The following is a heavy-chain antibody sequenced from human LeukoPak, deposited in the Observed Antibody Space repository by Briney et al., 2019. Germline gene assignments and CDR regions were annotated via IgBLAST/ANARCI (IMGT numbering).Heavy chain of an antibody. Sequence: GGSLRLSCAASGFTFNKYGMYWVRQAPGKGLEWVAHISFDGSHKYYGDSLKGRFTISRDNSQNTVFLQMNSLRGEDTAVYFCAKDPQYAPLPPYYFDYWGQGTLVTVSS. J-gene: IGHJ4*02. CDR3: AKDPQYAPLPPYYFDY. V-gene: IGHV3-30*18. CDR1: GFTFNKYG. CDR2: ISFDGSHK. D-gene: IGHD2-2*01.